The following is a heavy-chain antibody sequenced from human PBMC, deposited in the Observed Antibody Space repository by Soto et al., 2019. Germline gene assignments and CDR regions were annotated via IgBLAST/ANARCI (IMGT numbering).Heavy chain of an antibody. D-gene: IGHD3-3*01. CDR2: IIPIFGTA. J-gene: IGHJ3*02. V-gene: IGHV1-69*01. Sequence: QVQLVQSGAEVKKPGSSVKVSCKASGGTFSTYAISWVRQAPGQGLEWMGGIIPIFGTAKYAQKFQGRVTITADESTSTAYMELSSLCSEDTAVYYCAREIFGVIISGGRDAFDIWGQGTMVTVSS. CDR3: AREIFGVIISGGRDAFDI. CDR1: GGTFSTYA.